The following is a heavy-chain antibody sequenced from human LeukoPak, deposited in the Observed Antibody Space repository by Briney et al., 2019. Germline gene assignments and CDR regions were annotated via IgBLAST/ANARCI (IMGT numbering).Heavy chain of an antibody. Sequence: PSETLSLTCTVSGGSISSSGYFWGWIRQPPGKGLEWIGSMSFSGSTYYNPSLKSRVTISVDKSKNQFSLKLTSVTAADTGVYYCARGGRYDPGDYWGEGTLVTVSS. CDR1: GGSISSSGYF. J-gene: IGHJ4*02. CDR2: MSFSGST. V-gene: IGHV4-39*07. CDR3: ARGGRYDPGDY. D-gene: IGHD6-19*01.